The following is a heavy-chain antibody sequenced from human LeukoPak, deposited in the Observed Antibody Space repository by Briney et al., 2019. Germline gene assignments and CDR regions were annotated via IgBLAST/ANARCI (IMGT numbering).Heavy chain of an antibody. J-gene: IGHJ4*02. CDR2: ISYDGSNK. V-gene: IGHV3-30*18. CDR3: AKGDSSSWSYFDY. CDR1: GFTFSSYG. Sequence: GGSLRLSCAASGFTFSSYGMHWVRQAPGKGLEWVAVISYDGSNKYYADSVKGRFTISRDNSKNTLYLQMNSLRAEDTAVYYCAKGDSSSWSYFDYWGQGTLVTASS. D-gene: IGHD6-13*01.